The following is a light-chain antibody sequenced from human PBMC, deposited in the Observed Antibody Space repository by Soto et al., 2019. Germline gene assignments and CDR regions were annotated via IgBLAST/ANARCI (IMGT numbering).Light chain of an antibody. Sequence: EIVLTQSPGTLSLSPGERATLSCRASQGVTPAYLAWYQHKPGQAPRLLIFGASTRATGIPDRFSGSGSGTDFTLTISRLEPEDSAVYSCQQYGGSPLFTFGPGTRVDLK. CDR2: GAS. CDR3: QQYGGSPLFT. J-gene: IGKJ3*01. CDR1: QGVTPAY. V-gene: IGKV3-20*01.